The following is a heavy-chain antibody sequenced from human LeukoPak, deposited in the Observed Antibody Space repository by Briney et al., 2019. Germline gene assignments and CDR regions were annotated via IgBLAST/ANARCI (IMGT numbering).Heavy chain of an antibody. CDR3: ATGLRYFDWLPYDY. J-gene: IGHJ4*02. V-gene: IGHV1-24*01. D-gene: IGHD3-9*01. CDR2: FDPEDGEP. CDR1: GYTXTELS. Sequence: ASVKVSCKVSGYTXTELSMHRVRQAPGKGLEWMGGFDPEDGEPIYAQKFQGRVTMTEDTSTDTAYMELSSLRSEDTAVYYCATGLRYFDWLPYDYWGQGTLVTVSS.